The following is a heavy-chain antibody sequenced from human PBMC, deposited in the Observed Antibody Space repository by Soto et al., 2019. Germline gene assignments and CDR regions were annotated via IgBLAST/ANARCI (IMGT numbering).Heavy chain of an antibody. CDR3: VGSGAYYLDF. V-gene: IGHV3-73*01. Sequence: GGSLILSCAASGFTFSGAAMHWVRQASGKGLEWVGRIRSKANSYATAYAASVKGRFTISRDDSKNTAYLQMNSRKTEDTAVYYCVGSGAYYLDFWCQGSRVTVSS. D-gene: IGHD3-10*01. CDR1: GFTFSGAA. CDR2: IRSKANSYAT. J-gene: IGHJ4*02.